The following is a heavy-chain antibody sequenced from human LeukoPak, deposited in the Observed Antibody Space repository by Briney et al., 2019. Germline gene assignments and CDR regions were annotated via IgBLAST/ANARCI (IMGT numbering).Heavy chain of an antibody. D-gene: IGHD5-24*01. CDR3: ARDGEMAAIYFDY. CDR1: GGTFSTYP. J-gene: IGHJ4*02. Sequence: SVKVSCKASGGTFSTYPISWVRQAPGQGLEWMGGIIPIVGIANYAQKFRGRVTITADKSTNTAYMELSSLRSEDTAVYYCARDGEMAAIYFDYWGQGTLVTVSS. CDR2: IIPIVGIA. V-gene: IGHV1-69*17.